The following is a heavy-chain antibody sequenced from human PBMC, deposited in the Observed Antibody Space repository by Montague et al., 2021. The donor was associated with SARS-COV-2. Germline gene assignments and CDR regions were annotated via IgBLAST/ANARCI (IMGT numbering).Heavy chain of an antibody. CDR2: IYWDDDK. Sequence: PALVKPTQTLTLTCTFSGFSLSTDGVGVGWIRQPPGKALEWLALIYWDDDKRYRPGLQSRLTITKGTSENQVVLTMTNMDPVDTATFYCAHSNGGSGSYLYFDYWGQGTLVTVSS. CDR1: GFSLSTDGVG. V-gene: IGHV2-5*02. CDR3: AHSNGGSGSYLYFDY. J-gene: IGHJ4*02. D-gene: IGHD3-10*01.